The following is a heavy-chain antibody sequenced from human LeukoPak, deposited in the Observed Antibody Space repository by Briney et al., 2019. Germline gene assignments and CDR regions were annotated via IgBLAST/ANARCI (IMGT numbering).Heavy chain of an antibody. V-gene: IGHV3-9*01. CDR1: GFTFEDYA. CDR2: ISWNGGSI. Sequence: GGSLRLSCAASGFTFEDYAMHWVRQAPGKGLEWVSGISWNGGSIGYADSVKGRFTISRDNAKNSLYLQMNSLRAEDTALYYCAKDRQYYYDSSGYPDAFDIWGQGTMVTVSS. CDR3: AKDRQYYYDSSGYPDAFDI. J-gene: IGHJ3*02. D-gene: IGHD3-22*01.